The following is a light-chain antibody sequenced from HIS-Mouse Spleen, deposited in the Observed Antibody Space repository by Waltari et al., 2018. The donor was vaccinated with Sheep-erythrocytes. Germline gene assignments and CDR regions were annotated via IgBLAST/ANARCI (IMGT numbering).Light chain of an antibody. J-gene: IGLJ3*02. V-gene: IGLV2-23*01. Sequence: QSALTQPASVSGSPGQSITISCTGTSSDVGSYNLVSWYQQHPGKAPKLMIYEGSKRPLGFSNRFSGSKSGNTASLTISGLQAEDEADYYCCSYACSSTWVFGGGTKLTVL. CDR1: SSDVGSYNL. CDR3: CSYACSSTWV. CDR2: EGS.